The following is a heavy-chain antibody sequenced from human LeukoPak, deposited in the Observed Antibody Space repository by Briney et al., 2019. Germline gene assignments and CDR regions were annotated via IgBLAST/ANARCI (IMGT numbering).Heavy chain of an antibody. D-gene: IGHD3-10*01. V-gene: IGHV4-34*01. Sequence: SETLSLTCAVYGGSFSGYYWSWIRQPPGKGLEWIGEINHSGSTNYNPSLKSRVTISVDTSKNQSSLKLSSVIAADTAVYYCARQFYGSGSYYPPYYYMDVWGKGTTVTISS. CDR3: ARQFYGSGSYYPPYYYMDV. J-gene: IGHJ6*03. CDR2: INHSGST. CDR1: GGSFSGYY.